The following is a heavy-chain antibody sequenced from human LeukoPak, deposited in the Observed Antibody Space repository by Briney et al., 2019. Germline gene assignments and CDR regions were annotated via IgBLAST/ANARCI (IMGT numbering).Heavy chain of an antibody. D-gene: IGHD5-18*01. V-gene: IGHV7-4-1*02. CDR1: GYTFSSYA. CDR3: ARGYSYGSPSEAYYFDY. Sequence: GSVKVSCKASGYTFSSYAMNWVRQAPGQGLEWMGWINTKTGNPTYAQGFTGRFVFSLDTSVSTAYLQISSLKAEDTAVYYCARGYSYGSPSEAYYFDYWGQGTLVTVSS. J-gene: IGHJ4*02. CDR2: INTKTGNP.